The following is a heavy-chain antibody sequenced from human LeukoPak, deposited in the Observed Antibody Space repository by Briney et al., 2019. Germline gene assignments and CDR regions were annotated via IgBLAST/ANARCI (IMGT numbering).Heavy chain of an antibody. CDR1: GYTFTAYY. V-gene: IGHV1-2*04. CDR2: INPNSGTT. Sequence: ASVEVSCKASGYTFTAYYMHWVRQAPGQGLEWMGWINPNSGTTNYAQKFQDWVTMTRDTSISTAYLELTRLKSDDTAVYYCARYSWDAFDIWGQGTMVTVSS. CDR3: ARYSWDAFDI. D-gene: IGHD2-21*01. J-gene: IGHJ3*02.